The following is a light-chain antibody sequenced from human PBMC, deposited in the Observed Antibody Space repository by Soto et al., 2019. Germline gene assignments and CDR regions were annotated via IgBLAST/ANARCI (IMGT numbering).Light chain of an antibody. CDR1: QSVSSS. CDR3: QQYVHWPPGT. CDR2: DTS. J-gene: IGKJ1*01. V-gene: IGKV3-15*01. Sequence: EIVVTQSPATLSVSPGERVTLSCRASQSVSSSLAWYQQRPGHAPRLLIYDTSTMAPGIAARFSGSGSGTEFTLTISSLQSEDVAVYYYQQYVHWPPGTFGQGTTVEIK.